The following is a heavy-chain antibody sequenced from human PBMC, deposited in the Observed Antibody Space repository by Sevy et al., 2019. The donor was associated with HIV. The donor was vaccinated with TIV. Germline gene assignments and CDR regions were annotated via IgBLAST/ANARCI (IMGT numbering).Heavy chain of an antibody. CDR1: GFTFSSYG. D-gene: IGHD6-13*01. CDR3: ARDFSSKGGNWFDP. J-gene: IGHJ5*02. V-gene: IGHV3-33*01. CDR2: IWYDGSNK. Sequence: GGSLRLSCAASGFTFSSYGMHWVRQAPGKGLEWVAVIWYDGSNKYYAYSVKGRFTISRDNSKNTLYLQMNSLRAEDTAVYYCARDFSSKGGNWFDPWGQGTLVTVSS.